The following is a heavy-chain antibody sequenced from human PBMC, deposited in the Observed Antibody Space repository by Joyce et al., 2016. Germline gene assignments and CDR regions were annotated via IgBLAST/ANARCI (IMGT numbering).Heavy chain of an antibody. CDR3: ARALGYCSGALDS. CDR1: GFSLSTRGRC. V-gene: IGHV2-70*13. CDR2: IKWDNDK. Sequence: QVTLRESGPALVKPSQTLTLTCCFSGFSLSTRGRCVSWIHQPPGKALEWLARIKWDNDKYYRTSLKTRLTISKDTSKNQVVLTMTNMDPEDSATYYCARALGYCSGALDSWGQGALVTVSS. J-gene: IGHJ4*02. D-gene: IGHD2-15*01.